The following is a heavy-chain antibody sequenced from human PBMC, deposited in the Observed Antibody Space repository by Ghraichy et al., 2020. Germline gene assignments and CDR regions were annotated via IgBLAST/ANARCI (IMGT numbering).Heavy chain of an antibody. D-gene: IGHD3-10*01. Sequence: GGSLRLSCAASGFTFSSYAMSWVRQAPGKGLEWVSAISGSGGSTYYADSVKGRFTISRDNSKNTLYLQMNSLRAEDTAVYYCAKDLSYGSGIRDHLFGGFDYWGQGTLVTVSS. CDR3: AKDLSYGSGIRDHLFGGFDY. CDR1: GFTFSSYA. J-gene: IGHJ4*02. CDR2: ISGSGGST. V-gene: IGHV3-23*01.